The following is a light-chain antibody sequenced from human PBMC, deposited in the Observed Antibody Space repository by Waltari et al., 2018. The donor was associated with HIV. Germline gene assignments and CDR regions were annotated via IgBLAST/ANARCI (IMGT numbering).Light chain of an antibody. J-gene: IGKJ2*01. Sequence: IVMTPAPVSLPVTPGEPASIPCRASQSLLHSNGYNYVDWYLQKAGQSPQLLIYLGSNRASGVPDKFSGSGSGTDFTLKISRVDAEDVGVYYCMQGLPANHHTFGQGTRLEIK. CDR2: LGS. CDR1: QSLLHSNGYNY. V-gene: IGKV2-28*01. CDR3: MQGLPANHHT.